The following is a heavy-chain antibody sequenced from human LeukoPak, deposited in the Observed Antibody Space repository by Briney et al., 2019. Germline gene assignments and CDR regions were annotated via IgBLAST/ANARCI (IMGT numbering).Heavy chain of an antibody. CDR1: GDSISSNHYY. Sequence: SETLSLTCTVSGDSISSNHYYWGWIRQPPGKGLEWIGTIFYTGSTNYNPSLKSRVTISVDTSNNQFSLKLTSVTAADTAVFYCARGLVVVIGFDYWGQGTLVTVSS. V-gene: IGHV4-39*02. CDR3: ARGLVVVIGFDY. CDR2: IFYTGST. J-gene: IGHJ4*02. D-gene: IGHD2-21*01.